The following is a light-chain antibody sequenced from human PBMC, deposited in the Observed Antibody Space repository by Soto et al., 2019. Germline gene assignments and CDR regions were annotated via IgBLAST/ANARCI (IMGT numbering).Light chain of an antibody. Sequence: QSVLTQPPSVPGSPGQSVAISCTGTSSDVGNSNGVSWYHQPPGTTPKLIIYDVNNRPSGVPDRFSGSKSGNTASLTISGLQAEDEGDYYCRSYTSSSTYVFGTGNKVTVL. CDR2: DVN. CDR1: SSDVGNSNG. J-gene: IGLJ1*01. V-gene: IGLV2-18*02. CDR3: RSYTSSSTYV.